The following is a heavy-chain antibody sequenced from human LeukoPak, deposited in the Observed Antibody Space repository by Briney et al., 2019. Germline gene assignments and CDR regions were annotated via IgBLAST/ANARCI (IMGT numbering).Heavy chain of an antibody. CDR2: IGISSNKI. D-gene: IGHD4-23*01. CDR3: AKLQSDGLRTYYGMDV. Sequence: GGSLRLSCAASGFTLRSYTMNWVRQAPGKGLEWVSSIGISSNKIYYADSVKGRFIISRDNAKNSVYLQMNSLRAEDTAVYYCAKLQSDGLRTYYGMDVWGQGTTVTVSS. V-gene: IGHV3-21*04. CDR1: GFTLRSYT. J-gene: IGHJ6*02.